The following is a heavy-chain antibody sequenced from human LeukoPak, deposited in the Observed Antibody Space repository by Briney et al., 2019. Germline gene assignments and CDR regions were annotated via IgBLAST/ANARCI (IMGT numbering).Heavy chain of an antibody. V-gene: IGHV1-69*05. J-gene: IGHJ3*02. Sequence: SVKVSCKASGGTFSSYAISWVRQAPRQGLEWMGRIISIFGTANYAQKFQGRVTITTDESTSTAYMELSSLRSEDTAVYYCARESAYDSSGYYGNDAFDIWGQGTMVTVSS. CDR2: IISIFGTA. CDR3: ARESAYDSSGYYGNDAFDI. CDR1: GGTFSSYA. D-gene: IGHD3-22*01.